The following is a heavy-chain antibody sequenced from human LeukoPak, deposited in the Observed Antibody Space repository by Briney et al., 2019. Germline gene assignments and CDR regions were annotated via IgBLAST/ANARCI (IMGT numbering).Heavy chain of an antibody. CDR1: GGTFSSYA. Sequence: SVKVSCKASGGTFSSYAISWVRRAPGQGLEWMGRIIPILGIANYAKKFQGRVTITADKTTTTAYMELSSLRSEDTAVYYCAREDGIRWLQPGKRGQGTLVTVSS. CDR3: AREDGIRWLQPGK. D-gene: IGHD5-24*01. CDR2: IIPILGIA. V-gene: IGHV1-69*04. J-gene: IGHJ4*02.